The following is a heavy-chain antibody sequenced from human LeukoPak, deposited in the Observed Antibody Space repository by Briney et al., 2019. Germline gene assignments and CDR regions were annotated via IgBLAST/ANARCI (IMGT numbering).Heavy chain of an antibody. D-gene: IGHD4-17*01. V-gene: IGHV4-59*02. CDR1: GYTVSNYY. CDR3: ARGPDYGDHQRPDYYYFGMDV. J-gene: IGHJ6*04. CDR2: IFYRGST. Sequence: PPGTLSLTCTASGYTVSNYYWNWIRQPPGRGLEWMGYIFYRGSTNFDPSLKRRFTMSINTSKNRFSLKLSSVTAADTAVYHCARGPDYGDHQRPDYYYFGMDVWGKGTTVTVSS.